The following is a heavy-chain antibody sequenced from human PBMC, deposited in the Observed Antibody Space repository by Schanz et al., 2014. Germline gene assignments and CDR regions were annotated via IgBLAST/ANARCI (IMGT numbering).Heavy chain of an antibody. CDR1: GYTFTGHR. Sequence: QVQLVQSGAEVKKPGASVKVSCKASGYTFTGHRMHWVRQAPGQGLEWMGRINPNSGGTNYAQKFQGRVTMTRDTSISTAYMELSSLRSEDTAVYYCAKGRGSYGDGFDIWGQGTVVTVSS. CDR3: AKGRGSYGDGFDI. V-gene: IGHV1-2*02. CDR2: INPNSGGT. J-gene: IGHJ3*02. D-gene: IGHD1-26*01.